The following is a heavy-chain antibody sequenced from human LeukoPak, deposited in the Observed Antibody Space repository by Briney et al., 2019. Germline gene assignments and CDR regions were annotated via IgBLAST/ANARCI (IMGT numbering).Heavy chain of an antibody. D-gene: IGHD3-22*01. CDR1: GFTFSSYS. CDR3: ARGGGYYSVDY. V-gene: IGHV3-48*01. Sequence: GGSLRLSCAASGFTFSSYSMNWVRQAPGKGLEWVSYISSSSSTIYYADSVKGRFTISRDNSKNTLYLQMNSLRAEDTAVYYCARGGGYYSVDYWGQGTLVTVSS. CDR2: ISSSSSTI. J-gene: IGHJ4*02.